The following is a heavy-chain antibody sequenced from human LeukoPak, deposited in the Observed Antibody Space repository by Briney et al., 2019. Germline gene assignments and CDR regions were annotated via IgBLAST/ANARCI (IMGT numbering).Heavy chain of an antibody. D-gene: IGHD6-19*01. Sequence: PGRSLRLSCAASGFTFDDYAMHWVRQAPGKGLEWVSGISWNSGSIGYADSVKGRFTISRDNAKNSLYLQMNSLRAEDTALYYCAKGRGSSGWVDAFDIWGQGTMVTVSS. J-gene: IGHJ3*02. CDR2: ISWNSGSI. CDR3: AKGRGSSGWVDAFDI. CDR1: GFTFDDYA. V-gene: IGHV3-9*01.